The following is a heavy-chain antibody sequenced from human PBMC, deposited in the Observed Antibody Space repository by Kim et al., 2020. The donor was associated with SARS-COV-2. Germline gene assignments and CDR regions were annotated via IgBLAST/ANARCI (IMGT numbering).Heavy chain of an antibody. J-gene: IGHJ1*01. D-gene: IGHD4-17*01. Sequence: NPTLKSRVTISVDTSKNQFSLKLSSVTTADTAVYYCARVDYGGNSEYFQHWGQGTLVTVSS. CDR3: ARVDYGGNSEYFQH. V-gene: IGHV4-61*02.